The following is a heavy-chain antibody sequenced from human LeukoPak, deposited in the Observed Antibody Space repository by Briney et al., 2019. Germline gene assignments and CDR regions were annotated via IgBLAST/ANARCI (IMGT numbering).Heavy chain of an antibody. V-gene: IGHV1-8*01. Sequence: ASVKVSCKASGYTFTSYDINWVRQATGQGLEWMGWMNPNSGSTGYAQKFQGRVTMTRNTSISTAYMELSSLRSEDTAVYYCARGVVVPYSGYEFGYWGQGTLVTVSS. D-gene: IGHD5-12*01. J-gene: IGHJ4*02. CDR3: ARGVVVPYSGYEFGY. CDR2: MNPNSGST. CDR1: GYTFTSYD.